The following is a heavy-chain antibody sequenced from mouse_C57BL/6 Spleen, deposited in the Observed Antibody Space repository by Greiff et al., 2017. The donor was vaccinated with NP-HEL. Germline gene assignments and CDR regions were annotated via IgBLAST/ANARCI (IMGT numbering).Heavy chain of an antibody. CDR2: IDPETGGT. J-gene: IGHJ2*01. Sequence: QVQLQQSGAELVRPGASVTLSCKASGYTFTDYEMHWVKQTPVHGLEWIGAIDPETGGTAYNQKFKGKAILTADKSSSTAYMGLRSLTSEDSAVYYCTSPKGVLGGYWGQGTTLTVSS. D-gene: IGHD4-1*01. V-gene: IGHV1-15*01. CDR3: TSPKGVLGGY. CDR1: GYTFTDYE.